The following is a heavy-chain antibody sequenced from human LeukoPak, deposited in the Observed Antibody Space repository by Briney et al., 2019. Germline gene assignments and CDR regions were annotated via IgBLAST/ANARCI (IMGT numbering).Heavy chain of an antibody. V-gene: IGHV3-21*01. D-gene: IGHD1-1*01. J-gene: IGHJ4*02. CDR2: ISNSSSYI. CDR3: ARERQLERLAFGKEGSAFDY. Sequence: KPGGSLRLSCAASGLTFNSYNMNWVRQARGKGVEWVSSISNSSSYIYYAASVKGRFTTSRDNAKNSLYLQMNRLRAEDTAVYYCARERQLERLAFGKEGSAFDYWGQGTLVTVSS. CDR1: GLTFNSYN.